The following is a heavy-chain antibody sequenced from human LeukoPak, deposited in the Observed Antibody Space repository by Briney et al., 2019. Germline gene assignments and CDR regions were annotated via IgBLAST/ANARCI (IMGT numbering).Heavy chain of an antibody. CDR1: GGSISSSSYY. J-gene: IGHJ4*02. CDR3: ARHAELLYYYDSSGYYDY. Sequence: PSETLSLTCTVSGGSISSSSYYWGWIRQPPGKGLEWIGSIYYSGSTYYNPSLKSRVTISVDTSKNQFSLKLSSVTAADTAVYYCARHAELLYYYDSSGYYDYWGQGTLVTVSS. D-gene: IGHD3-22*01. CDR2: IYYSGST. V-gene: IGHV4-39*01.